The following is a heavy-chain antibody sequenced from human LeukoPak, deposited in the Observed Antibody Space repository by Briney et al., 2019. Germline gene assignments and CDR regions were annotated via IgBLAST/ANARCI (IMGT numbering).Heavy chain of an antibody. CDR1: GFTFGDYT. D-gene: IGHD2-8*01. Sequence: ALRLFCTASGFTFGDYTMRWVRQAPGKGLEWVGFIRSKTYGGTPEDAASVRVRFTISRDDSKSSAYVQMNSLKSEDTAVYYCTRGALLISALDFDYWGQGTLVTVSS. CDR2: IRSKTYGGTP. CDR3: TRGALLISALDFDY. J-gene: IGHJ4*02. V-gene: IGHV3-49*04.